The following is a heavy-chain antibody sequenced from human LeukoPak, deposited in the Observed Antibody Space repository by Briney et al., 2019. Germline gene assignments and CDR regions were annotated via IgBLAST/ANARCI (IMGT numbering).Heavy chain of an antibody. CDR3: ATWGRTWEVDP. CDR1: GYSMSSGNY. Sequence: PETLSLTCAVSGYSMSSGNYWGWIRQPPGKGLEWIGSMYHSGSAYYNPSLKSRVVISVDTSKKQFSLRLNSVTAADTAVYYCATWGRTWEVDPWGQGILVTVSS. J-gene: IGHJ5*02. V-gene: IGHV4-38-2*01. CDR2: MYHSGSA. D-gene: IGHD7-27*01.